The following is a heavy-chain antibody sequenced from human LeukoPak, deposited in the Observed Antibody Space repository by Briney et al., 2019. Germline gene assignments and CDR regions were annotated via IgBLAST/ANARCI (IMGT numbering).Heavy chain of an antibody. CDR3: TRVWLQYFDY. CDR1: DFSFITYA. Sequence: GGSLRLSCAASDFSFITYAMSWVRQAPGKGLEWVGFIRSKTYDGTTEYAASVKGRFTISRDDSKRIAYLQMNSLKTDDTAVYYCTRVWLQYFDYWGQGTLITVSS. J-gene: IGHJ4*02. V-gene: IGHV3-49*04. CDR2: IRSKTYDGTT. D-gene: IGHD5-24*01.